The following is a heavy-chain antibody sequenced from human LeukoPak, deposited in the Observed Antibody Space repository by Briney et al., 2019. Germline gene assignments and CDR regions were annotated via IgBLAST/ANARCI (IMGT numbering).Heavy chain of an antibody. J-gene: IGHJ6*03. CDR3: ARDVEARSPGGYYYYYMDV. CDR1: SDSISTYY. V-gene: IGHV4-4*07. CDR2: IYTSGST. D-gene: IGHD2-15*01. Sequence: SETLSLTCTVSSDSISTYYWSWIRQPAGKGLEWIGRIYTSGSTNYNPSLKSRVTMSVDTSKNQFSLKLSSVTAADTAVYYCARDVEARSPGGYYYYYMDVWGKGTTVTVSS.